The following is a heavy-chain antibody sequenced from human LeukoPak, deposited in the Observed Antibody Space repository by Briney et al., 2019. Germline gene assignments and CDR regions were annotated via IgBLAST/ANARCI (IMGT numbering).Heavy chain of an antibody. V-gene: IGHV1-69*04. J-gene: IGHJ6*02. CDR1: GGTFSSYA. CDR3: ARTVAGFDYYYYGVDV. CDR2: IIPILGIA. Sequence: GASVKVSCKASGGTFSSYAISWVRQAPGQGLEWMGRIIPILGIANYAQKFQGRVTITADKSTSTAYMELSSLRSEDTAVYYCARTVAGFDYYYYGVDVWGQGTTVTVSS. D-gene: IGHD6-19*01.